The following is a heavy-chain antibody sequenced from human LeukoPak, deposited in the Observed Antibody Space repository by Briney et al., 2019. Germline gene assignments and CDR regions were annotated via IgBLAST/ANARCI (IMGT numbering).Heavy chain of an antibody. CDR2: IYHSGST. V-gene: IGHV4-38-2*02. Sequence: SETLSLTCTVSGYSISSGYYWGWIRQPPGKGLEWIGSIYHSGSTYYNPSLKSRVTISVDTSKNQFSLKLNSVTAADTAVYYCARGIAARPDFDYWGQGTLVTVSS. CDR3: ARGIAARPDFDY. CDR1: GYSISSGYY. J-gene: IGHJ4*02. D-gene: IGHD6-6*01.